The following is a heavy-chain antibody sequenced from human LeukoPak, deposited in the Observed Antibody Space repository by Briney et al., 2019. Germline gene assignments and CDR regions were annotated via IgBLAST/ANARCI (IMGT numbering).Heavy chain of an antibody. Sequence: SETLSLTCAVYGGSFSGYYWSWIRQPPGKGLEWIGEINHSGSTNYNPSLKSRVTISVDTSKNQFSLKLSSVTAADTAVYYCARSDWGHDDYGGNRNYYSDYWGQGTLVTVSS. CDR2: INHSGST. V-gene: IGHV4-34*01. CDR1: GGSFSGYY. CDR3: ARSDWGHDDYGGNRNYYSDY. J-gene: IGHJ4*02. D-gene: IGHD4-23*01.